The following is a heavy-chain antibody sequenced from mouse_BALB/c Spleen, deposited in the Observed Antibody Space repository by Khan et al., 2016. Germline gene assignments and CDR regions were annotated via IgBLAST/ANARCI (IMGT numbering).Heavy chain of an antibody. Sequence: VQLKESGPGLVKPSQSLSLTCTVTGYSITSDYAWNWIRQFPGNKLEWMGYISYSGSTNYNPSLKSRIAITRDPSKNQFVMQLNSVTTEGYATYYWARTARIKYWGQGTTLAVAS. J-gene: IGHJ2*01. V-gene: IGHV3-2*02. D-gene: IGHD1-2*01. CDR2: ISYSGST. CDR3: ARTARIKY. CDR1: GYSITSDYA.